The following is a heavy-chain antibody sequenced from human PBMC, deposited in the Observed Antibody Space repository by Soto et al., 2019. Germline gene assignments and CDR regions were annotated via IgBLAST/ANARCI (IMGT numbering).Heavy chain of an antibody. CDR1: DFTFSSYG. D-gene: IGHD3-22*01. J-gene: IGHJ4*01. CDR2: ISYDGSNK. V-gene: IGHV3-30*18. Sequence: QVQLVESGGGVVQPGRSLTLSCAASDFTFSSYGIHWVRQAPGKGLEWVAVISYDGSNKQYGDSVKGRLTMSRDKSKNTVHLQMSSLRVEDTAVYYCAKDTYYHDSSGYYVFDYWGQGTLVTVSS. CDR3: AKDTYYHDSSGYYVFDY.